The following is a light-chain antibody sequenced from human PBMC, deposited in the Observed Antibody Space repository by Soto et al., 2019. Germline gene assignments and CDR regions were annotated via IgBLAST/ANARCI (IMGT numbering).Light chain of an antibody. CDR3: LQNNNYPLT. V-gene: IGKV1-6*01. CDR1: QDIRSD. Sequence: AIPMTQSPSSLSASVGDRVTVTCRASQDIRSDVGWYQQKPGQAPKVLMYAASRLHSGVPSRFSGSGSGTDFVLTISSLQLEDVATYYCLQNNNYPLTFGGGTKVDIK. CDR2: AAS. J-gene: IGKJ4*01.